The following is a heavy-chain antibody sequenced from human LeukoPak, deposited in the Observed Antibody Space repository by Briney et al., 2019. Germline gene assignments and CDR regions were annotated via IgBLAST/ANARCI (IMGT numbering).Heavy chain of an antibody. Sequence: PGGSLRLSCAASGFTFSSYAMTWVRQAPGKGLEWVSIISASGESTYYAGSVKGRFTISRDNSKNTLYLQMNSLRADDTAVYYCARGSKDRNPDYWGQGTLVTVSS. CDR3: ARGSKDRNPDY. J-gene: IGHJ4*02. CDR2: ISASGEST. V-gene: IGHV3-23*01. CDR1: GFTFSSYA. D-gene: IGHD2-15*01.